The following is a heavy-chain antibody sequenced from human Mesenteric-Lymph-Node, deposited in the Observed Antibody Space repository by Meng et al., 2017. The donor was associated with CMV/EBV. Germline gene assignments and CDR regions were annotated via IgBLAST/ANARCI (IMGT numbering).Heavy chain of an antibody. CDR3: AKAYGRDV. CDR2: IYPADSDT. J-gene: IGHJ6*02. Sequence: GESLKISCKASGYNFANYWIGWVCQMPGKGLEWMGIIYPADSDTRYSPSFQGQVTISVDKSITTAYLQWSSLRASDTATYYCAKAYGRDVWGQGTAVTVSS. CDR1: GYNFANYW. V-gene: IGHV5-51*01.